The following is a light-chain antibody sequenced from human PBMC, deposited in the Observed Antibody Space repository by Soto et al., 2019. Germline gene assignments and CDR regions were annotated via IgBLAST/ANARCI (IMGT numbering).Light chain of an antibody. CDR3: LSYDSSLGGVV. Sequence: QSVLTQPPSVSGAPGERVAISCTGSSSNVGAGYDVHWYQQLPGTAPNLLIYNNNNRPSGVPDRFSGSMSGTSASLAITGLQADDDADYHRLSYDSSLGGVVFGGGTKLTV. V-gene: IGLV1-40*01. CDR2: NNN. J-gene: IGLJ3*02. CDR1: SSNVGAGYD.